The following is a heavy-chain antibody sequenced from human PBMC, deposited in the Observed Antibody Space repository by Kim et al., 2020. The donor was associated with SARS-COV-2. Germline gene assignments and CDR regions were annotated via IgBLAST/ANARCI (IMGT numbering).Heavy chain of an antibody. D-gene: IGHD1-26*01. CDR1: GFTFSNYA. CDR2: ISGSGGST. V-gene: IGHV3-23*01. Sequence: GGSLRLSCAASGFTFSNYAMSWVRQAPGKGLEWVSAISGSGGSTYYADSVKGRFTISRDNSKNKLYLQMNGLRAEDTAVYHCAKESANSGSFRGSAFDIWGQGTMVTVSS. CDR3: AKESANSGSFRGSAFDI. J-gene: IGHJ3*02.